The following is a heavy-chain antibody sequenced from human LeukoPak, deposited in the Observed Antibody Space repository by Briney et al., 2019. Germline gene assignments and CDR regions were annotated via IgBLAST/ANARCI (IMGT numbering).Heavy chain of an antibody. Sequence: SETLSLTCSVSGGSVSNRNYYWGWIRQPPGKGLEWIGSIDYSKSTYYNPSLKSRVTVSLDTSRNQFSLKLNSVTATDTAVYYCARHSPQRGYSYGYPFDSWGQGTLVTVSS. J-gene: IGHJ4*02. CDR3: ARHSPQRGYSYGYPFDS. CDR1: GGSVSNRNYY. CDR2: IDYSKST. D-gene: IGHD5-18*01. V-gene: IGHV4-39*01.